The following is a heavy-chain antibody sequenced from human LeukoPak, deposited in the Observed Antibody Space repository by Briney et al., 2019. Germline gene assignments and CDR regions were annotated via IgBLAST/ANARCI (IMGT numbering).Heavy chain of an antibody. Sequence: PGGSLRLSCAASGFTFSSYSMNWVRQAPGKGLEWVSSISSSSSYIYYADSVKGRFTISRDNAKNSLYLQMNSLRAEDTALYYCAKDNCSSTSCYAKGGYYYYYGMDVWGQGTTVTVSS. J-gene: IGHJ6*02. CDR3: AKDNCSSTSCYAKGGYYYYYGMDV. CDR2: ISSSSSYI. CDR1: GFTFSSYS. D-gene: IGHD2-2*01. V-gene: IGHV3-21*04.